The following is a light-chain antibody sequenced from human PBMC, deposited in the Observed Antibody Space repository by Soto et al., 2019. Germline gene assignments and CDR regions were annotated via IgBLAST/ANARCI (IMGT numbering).Light chain of an antibody. Sequence: IVLTQSPGTLSLSPGERATLSCRASHGVSSSFLAWYQQKPGQAPRLLIYGASSRATGIPDRFSGSGSGADFTLTIARVEPEDFAVYFCHQYGDSPYSFGQGTKLDIK. CDR1: HGVSSSF. CDR2: GAS. J-gene: IGKJ2*01. V-gene: IGKV3-20*01. CDR3: HQYGDSPYS.